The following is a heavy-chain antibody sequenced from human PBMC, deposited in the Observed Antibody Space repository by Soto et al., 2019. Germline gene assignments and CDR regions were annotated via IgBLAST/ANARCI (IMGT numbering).Heavy chain of an antibody. CDR2: IHYTGIT. D-gene: IGHD6-25*01. Sequence: QVQLQESGPGLVKPSQTLSLTCTVSGGSISSSGYYWSWIRQHPVKGLEWIGYIHYTGITYYNPSLKSRVTTSIDTSKNQSSLTLSSVTAADTAVYYCARGQRGGAFDIWGQGTMVTVSS. CDR1: GGSISSSGYY. J-gene: IGHJ3*02. V-gene: IGHV4-31*03. CDR3: ARGQRGGAFDI.